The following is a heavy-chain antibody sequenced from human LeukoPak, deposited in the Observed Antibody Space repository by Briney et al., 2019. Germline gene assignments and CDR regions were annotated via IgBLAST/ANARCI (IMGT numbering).Heavy chain of an antibody. CDR3: ADLGSRD. J-gene: IGHJ4*02. D-gene: IGHD3-16*01. V-gene: IGHV3-7*01. CDR1: GFTFSSSW. Sequence: GGSLRLSCAASGFTFSSSWMIWVRQAPGKGLEWVANMDQDGSDKTYVDSVKGRFTISRDNAKKSLWLQMNSLRVEDTAMYYCADLGSRDWGQGTLVTVSS. CDR2: MDQDGSDK.